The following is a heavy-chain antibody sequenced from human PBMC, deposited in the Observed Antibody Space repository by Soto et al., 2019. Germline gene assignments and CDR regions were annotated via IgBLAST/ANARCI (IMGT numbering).Heavy chain of an antibody. Sequence: GASVKVSCKASGYTFTGYYMHWVRQAPGQGLEWMGWINPNSGGTNYAQKFQGWVTMTRDTSISTAYMELSRLRSDDTAVYYCARGNRDFWSGWGGYYYMDVWGKGTTVTVSS. J-gene: IGHJ6*03. CDR3: ARGNRDFWSGWGGYYYMDV. CDR2: INPNSGGT. CDR1: GYTFTGYY. V-gene: IGHV1-2*04. D-gene: IGHD3-3*01.